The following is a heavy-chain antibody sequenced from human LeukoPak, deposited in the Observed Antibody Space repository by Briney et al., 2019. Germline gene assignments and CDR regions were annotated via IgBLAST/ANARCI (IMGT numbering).Heavy chain of an antibody. CDR2: INPNSGGT. V-gene: IGHV1-2*04. CDR3: ALKGRYSYGYGY. J-gene: IGHJ4*02. Sequence: ASVKVSCKASGYTFTGYYMHWVRQAPGQGLEWMGWINPNSGGTNYAQKFQGWVTMTRDTSIGTAYMELSRLRSDDTAVYYCALKGRYSYGYGYWGQGTLVTVSS. CDR1: GYTFTGYY. D-gene: IGHD5-18*01.